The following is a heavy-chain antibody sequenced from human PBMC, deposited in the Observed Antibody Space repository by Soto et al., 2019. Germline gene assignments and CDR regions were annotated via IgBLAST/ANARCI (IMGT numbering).Heavy chain of an antibody. CDR3: ARASLPVTISGVLTANNWLDS. CDR2: IKQDGSEK. V-gene: IGHV3-7*01. J-gene: IGHJ5*01. Sequence: PGLPLRLSCAASGFTISSYWMSCVLHAQRKRLAWVANIKQDGSEKYYVDSVKGRFTISRDKAQNSLFLQMNSLRADDTAVYYCARASLPVTISGVLTANNWLDSWGLGTLVTVSS. CDR1: GFTISSYW. D-gene: IGHD3-3*02.